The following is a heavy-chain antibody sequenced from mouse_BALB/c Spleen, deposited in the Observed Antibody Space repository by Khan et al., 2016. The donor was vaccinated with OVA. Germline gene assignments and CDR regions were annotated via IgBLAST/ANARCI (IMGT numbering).Heavy chain of an antibody. CDR1: GYSITSNYA. J-gene: IGHJ4*01. D-gene: IGHD1-1*01. CDR2: ISYSGTT. CDR3: ARGNYYGYALDY. Sequence: EVQLQESGPGLVKPSQSLSLTCTVYGYSITSNYAWNWIRQLPGNKLEWMGYISYSGTTNYNPSLKSRLSITRDTSKNQFFLLLHSVTTEDSATYYCARGNYYGYALDYWGQGTSVTVSS. V-gene: IGHV3-2*02.